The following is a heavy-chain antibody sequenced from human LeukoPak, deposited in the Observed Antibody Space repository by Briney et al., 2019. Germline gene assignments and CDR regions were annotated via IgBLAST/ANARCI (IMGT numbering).Heavy chain of an antibody. CDR2: INPNSGGT. J-gene: IGHJ4*02. CDR3: ARGPYYYDSSGYYFDY. CDR1: GYTFTGYY. D-gene: IGHD3-22*01. V-gene: IGHV1-2*02. Sequence: EASVKVSCKASGYTFTGYYIHWVRQAPGQGLEWMGWINPNSGGTNYARKFQGRVTMTRDTSISTAYMELSSLRSDDTAVYYCARGPYYYDSSGYYFDYWGQGTLVTVSS.